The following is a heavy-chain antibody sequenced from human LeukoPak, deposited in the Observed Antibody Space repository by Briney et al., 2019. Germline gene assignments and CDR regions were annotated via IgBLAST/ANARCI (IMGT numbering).Heavy chain of an antibody. Sequence: GGSLRLSCAASGFTFSSYAMSWVRQAPGKGLEWVSAISGSGGSTYYADSVKGRFTISRDNSKNTLYLQMNSLRAEDTAVYYCAKDYYDSSGYYGAQGWFDPWGPGTLVTVSS. D-gene: IGHD3-22*01. CDR2: ISGSGGST. V-gene: IGHV3-23*01. CDR3: AKDYYDSSGYYGAQGWFDP. CDR1: GFTFSSYA. J-gene: IGHJ5*02.